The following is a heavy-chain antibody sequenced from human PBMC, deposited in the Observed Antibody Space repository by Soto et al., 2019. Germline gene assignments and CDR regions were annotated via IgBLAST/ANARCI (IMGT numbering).Heavy chain of an antibody. CDR2: IYPGDSET. Sequence: GESLKISCQTSGYTFSSNWIGWVRQMPGKGLEWMGIIYPGDSETRYSPSFQGQVTISADRSFSTAYLQWTSLQASDTAMYYCARQLGQYSSSWYAFDIWGQGTMVTVSS. D-gene: IGHD6-13*01. CDR1: GYTFSSNW. J-gene: IGHJ3*02. V-gene: IGHV5-51*01. CDR3: ARQLGQYSSSWYAFDI.